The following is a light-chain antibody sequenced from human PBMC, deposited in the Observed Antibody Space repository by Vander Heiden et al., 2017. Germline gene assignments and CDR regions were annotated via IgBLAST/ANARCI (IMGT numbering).Light chain of an antibody. J-gene: IGLJ2*01. Sequence: SYKLTQPPSVSVSPGQTARITCSGDALPKQYAYWYQQKPGQAPVLVIYKDSERPSGIPERFSGSSSGTTVTLTISGVQAEDEADYYCQSADSSRVVFGGGTKLTVL. CDR2: KDS. CDR1: ALPKQY. V-gene: IGLV3-25*03. CDR3: QSADSSRVV.